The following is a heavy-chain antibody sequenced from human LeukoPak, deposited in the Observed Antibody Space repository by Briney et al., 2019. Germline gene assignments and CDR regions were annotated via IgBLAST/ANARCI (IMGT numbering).Heavy chain of an antibody. D-gene: IGHD1-26*01. Sequence: GGSLRLSCAASGFTFSGYAMSWVRQAPGKGLEWVSSISSSSSYIYYADSVKGRFTISRDNAKNSLYLQMNSLRAEDTAVYYCARDQVGIFDYWGQGTLVTVSS. CDR2: ISSSSSYI. V-gene: IGHV3-21*01. J-gene: IGHJ4*02. CDR1: GFTFSGYA. CDR3: ARDQVGIFDY.